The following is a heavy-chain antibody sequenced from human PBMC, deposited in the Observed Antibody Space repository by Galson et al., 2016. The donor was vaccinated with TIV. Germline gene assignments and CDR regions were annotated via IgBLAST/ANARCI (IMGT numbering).Heavy chain of an antibody. V-gene: IGHV3-23*01. CDR1: GFTFSSHA. Sequence: GFTFSSHAITWVRQAPGKGLEWILAISGGGGSTYHTDSVKGRFTISRDNSKNTVFLQMNSLRAEDTAVYYCAKIDSSGYNYGGRFVYWGQGTLVTVSS. CDR2: ISGGGGST. CDR3: AKIDSSGYNYGGRFVY. D-gene: IGHD3-22*01. J-gene: IGHJ4*02.